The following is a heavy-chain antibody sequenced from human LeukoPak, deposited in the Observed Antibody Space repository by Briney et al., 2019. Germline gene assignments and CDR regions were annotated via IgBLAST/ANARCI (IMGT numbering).Heavy chain of an antibody. J-gene: IGHJ4*02. CDR2: IYSGGST. CDR3: ARHYYDSHYFDY. CDR1: GFTVSSNY. Sequence: PGGSLRLSCAASGFTVSSNYMSWVRRAPGKGLEWVSVIYSGGSTYYADSVKGRFTISRDNSKNTLYLQMNSLRAEDTAVYYCARHYYDSHYFDYWGQGTLVTVSS. V-gene: IGHV3-66*04. D-gene: IGHD3-22*01.